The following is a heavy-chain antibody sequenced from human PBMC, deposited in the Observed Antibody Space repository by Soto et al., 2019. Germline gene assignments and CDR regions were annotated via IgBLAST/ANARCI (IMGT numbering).Heavy chain of an antibody. J-gene: IGHJ6*02. Sequence: QVQLVESGGGVVQPGRSLRLSCAASGFTFSSYGMHWVRQAPGKGLEWVAVIWYDESIKYYADSVKGRFTISRDNSKNPLYLQRNSLRDKDTAVYYCASPTGRYSSSWGHMDVWGQGTTVTVSS. CDR1: GFTFSSYG. CDR3: ASPTGRYSSSWGHMDV. CDR2: IWYDESIK. D-gene: IGHD6-13*01. V-gene: IGHV3-33*01.